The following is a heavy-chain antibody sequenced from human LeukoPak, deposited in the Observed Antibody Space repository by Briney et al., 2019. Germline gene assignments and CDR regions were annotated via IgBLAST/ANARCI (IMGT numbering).Heavy chain of an antibody. V-gene: IGHV3-30*18. CDR1: GFTFSSYG. CDR2: ISYDGIDK. Sequence: GGSLRLSCAASGFTFSSYGMHWVRQAPGKGLEWVALISYDGIDKNYADSVKGRFTISRDNSKNTLYLQMNSLRAEDTAVYYCAKDSGGDYYDSLEYFQNWGQGTLVTVSS. CDR3: AKDSGGDYYDSLEYFQN. D-gene: IGHD3-22*01. J-gene: IGHJ1*01.